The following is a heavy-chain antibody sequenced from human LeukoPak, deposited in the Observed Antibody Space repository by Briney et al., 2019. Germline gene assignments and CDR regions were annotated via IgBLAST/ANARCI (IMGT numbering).Heavy chain of an antibody. J-gene: IGHJ4*02. Sequence: SETLSLTCAVYGGSFSDYYCTWIRQPPGKGLEWIGEIHPRGSTYYNPSLMSRVTLSLDTSKNQFSLRLSSVTAADTAVYFCARGLDPYKSGLDWGQGTLDTVSS. CDR1: GGSFSDYY. CDR2: IHPRGST. D-gene: IGHD1-26*01. CDR3: ARGLDPYKSGLD. V-gene: IGHV4-34*01.